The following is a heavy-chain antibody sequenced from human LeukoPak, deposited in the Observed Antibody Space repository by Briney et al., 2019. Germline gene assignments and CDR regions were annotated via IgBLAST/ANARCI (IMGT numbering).Heavy chain of an antibody. CDR2: ISGSGGST. CDR3: AHKFAGSYAFDI. CDR1: GFTFSSYA. Sequence: GSLRLSCAASGFTFSSYAMSWVRQAPGKGLEWVSAISGSGGSTYYADSVKGRFTISRDNSKNTLYLQMNSLRAEDTAVYYCAHKFAGSYAFDIWGQGTMVTVSS. V-gene: IGHV3-23*01. J-gene: IGHJ3*02.